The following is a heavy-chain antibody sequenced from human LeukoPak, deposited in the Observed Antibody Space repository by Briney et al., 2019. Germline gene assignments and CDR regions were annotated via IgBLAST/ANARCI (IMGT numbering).Heavy chain of an antibody. Sequence: PGGSLRLSCAASGFTFNDYPMHWVRQAPGKGLEWVSLISGSGGTTYYADSVKGRFTVSRDNSKNTLYLQVNSLRAADTAVYFCAKDVQSWPTYFDYWGQGTLVTVSS. CDR1: GFTFNDYP. D-gene: IGHD1-1*01. CDR3: AKDVQSWPTYFDY. J-gene: IGHJ4*02. CDR2: ISGSGGTT. V-gene: IGHV3-23*01.